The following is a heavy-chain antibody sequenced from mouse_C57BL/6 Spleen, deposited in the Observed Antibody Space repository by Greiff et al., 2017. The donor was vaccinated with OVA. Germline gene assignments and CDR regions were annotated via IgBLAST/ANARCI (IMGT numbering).Heavy chain of an antibody. J-gene: IGHJ4*01. Sequence: VQLQQPGAELVMPGASVKLSCKASGYTFTSYWMHWVKQRPGQGLEWIGEIDPSDSYTNYNQKFKGKSTLTVDKSSSTAYMQLSSLTSEDSAVYYCARRPYYDYDVGAMDYWGQGTSVTVSS. CDR3: ARRPYYDYDVGAMDY. D-gene: IGHD2-4*01. CDR1: GYTFTSYW. V-gene: IGHV1-69*01. CDR2: IDPSDSYT.